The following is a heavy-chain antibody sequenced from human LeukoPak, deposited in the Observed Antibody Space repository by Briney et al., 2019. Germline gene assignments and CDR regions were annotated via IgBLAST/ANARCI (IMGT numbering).Heavy chain of an antibody. V-gene: IGHV4-59*12. J-gene: IGHJ4*02. CDR1: GGSISSYY. CDR3: ARVQGIIAVAGVIFDY. D-gene: IGHD6-19*01. Sequence: SETLSLTCTVSGGSISSYYWSWIRQPPGKGLEWIGYIYYSGSTNYNPSLKSRVTISVGTSKNQFSLKLSSVTAADTAVYYCARVQGIIAVAGVIFDYWGQGTLVTVSS. CDR2: IYYSGST.